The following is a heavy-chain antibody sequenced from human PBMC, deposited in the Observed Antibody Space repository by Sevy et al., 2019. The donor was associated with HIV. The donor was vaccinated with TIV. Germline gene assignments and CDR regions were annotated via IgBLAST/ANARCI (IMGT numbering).Heavy chain of an antibody. J-gene: IGHJ4*02. CDR2: ISYDGSNK. V-gene: IGHV3-30*18. D-gene: IGHD6-13*01. Sequence: GGSLRLSCAASGFTFSSYGMHWVRQAPGKGLEWVAVISYDGSNKYYADSVKGRFTTSRDNSKNTLYLQMNSLRAEDTAVYYCAKERRIAAAGGFDYWGQGTLVTVSS. CDR1: GFTFSSYG. CDR3: AKERRIAAAGGFDY.